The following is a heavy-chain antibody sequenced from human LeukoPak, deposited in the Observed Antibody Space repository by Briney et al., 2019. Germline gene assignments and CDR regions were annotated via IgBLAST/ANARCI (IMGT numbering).Heavy chain of an antibody. V-gene: IGHV7-4-1*02. D-gene: IGHD6-19*01. Sequence: ASVKVSCKASGYTFTSYAMNWVRQAPGQGLEWMGWINTNTGNPTYAQGFTGRFVFSLDTPVSTAYLQISSLKAEDTAVYYCARGNQAVAGFRLLYYFDYWGQGTLVTVSS. CDR1: GYTFTSYA. CDR3: ARGNQAVAGFRLLYYFDY. J-gene: IGHJ4*02. CDR2: INTNTGNP.